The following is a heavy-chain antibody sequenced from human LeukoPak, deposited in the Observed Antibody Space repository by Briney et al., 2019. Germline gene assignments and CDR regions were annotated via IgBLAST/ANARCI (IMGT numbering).Heavy chain of an antibody. CDR3: ARAYPTDYDYVWGSYRFQSPTFDY. D-gene: IGHD3-16*02. V-gene: IGHV7-4-1*02. CDR1: GYTFTSYA. Sequence: ASVKVSCKASGYTFTSYAMNWVRQAPGQGLEWMGWIKTNTGNPTYAQGFTGRFVFSLDTSVSTAYLQISSLKAEDTAVYYCARAYPTDYDYVWGSYRFQSPTFDYWGQGTLVTVSS. CDR2: IKTNTGNP. J-gene: IGHJ4*02.